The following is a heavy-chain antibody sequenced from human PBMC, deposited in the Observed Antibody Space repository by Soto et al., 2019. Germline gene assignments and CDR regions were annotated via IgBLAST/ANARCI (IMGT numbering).Heavy chain of an antibody. D-gene: IGHD2-15*01. V-gene: IGHV4-30-4*01. Sequence: SETLSLTCTVSGGSISSGNYYWSWIRQPPGKGLEWIGYIYDSGSTYYNPSLKSRVTISLDTSRNQFSLKLSSVTAADTAVYYCARAHCSGGNCYQGPFDYWGQGTLVTVSS. J-gene: IGHJ4*02. CDR2: IYDSGST. CDR1: GGSISSGNYY. CDR3: ARAHCSGGNCYQGPFDY.